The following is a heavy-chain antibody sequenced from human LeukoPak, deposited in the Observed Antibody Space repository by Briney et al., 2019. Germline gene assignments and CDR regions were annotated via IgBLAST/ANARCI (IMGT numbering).Heavy chain of an antibody. J-gene: IGHJ4*02. CDR3: AKDSCSSTSCYEDF. D-gene: IGHD2-2*01. CDR1: GFIFSNYG. V-gene: IGHV3-30*18. CDR2: ISYDGSNK. Sequence: GRSLRLSCAASGFIFSNYGMLWVRQAPGKGLEWVAVISYDGSNKYYSDSVKGRFTISRDNSKNTLYLQMNSLRAEDTGVYYCAKDSCSSTSCYEDFWGQGTLVTVSS.